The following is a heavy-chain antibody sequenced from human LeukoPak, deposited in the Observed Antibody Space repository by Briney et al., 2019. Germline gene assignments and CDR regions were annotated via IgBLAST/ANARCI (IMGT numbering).Heavy chain of an antibody. J-gene: IGHJ4*02. Sequence: SEALSLTCAVYGGSFSGYYWSWIRQPPGQGLEWIGEINHSGSTNYNPSLKRRVTISVDTSKNQFFLKLSSVSAADTAVYYCARGYYDSSGLYGYWGQGTLVTVSS. CDR2: INHSGST. CDR1: GGSFSGYY. CDR3: ARGYYDSSGLYGY. D-gene: IGHD3-22*01. V-gene: IGHV4-34*01.